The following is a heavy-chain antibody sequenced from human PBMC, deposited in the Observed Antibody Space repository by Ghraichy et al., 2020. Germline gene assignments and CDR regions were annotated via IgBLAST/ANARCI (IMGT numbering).Heavy chain of an antibody. V-gene: IGHV1-18*01. D-gene: IGHD6-19*01. Sequence: ASVKVSCKTCSEPSARQSLSGVRHAPGQWHEWMGWISAYNGNTNYAQKLQGRVTMTTDTSTSTAYMELRSLRSDDTAVYYCARDFRGSGWYSDYYYGMDVWGQGTTVTVSS. CDR3: ARDFRGSGWYSDYYYGMDV. CDR1: SEPSARQS. J-gene: IGHJ6*02. CDR2: ISAYNGNT.